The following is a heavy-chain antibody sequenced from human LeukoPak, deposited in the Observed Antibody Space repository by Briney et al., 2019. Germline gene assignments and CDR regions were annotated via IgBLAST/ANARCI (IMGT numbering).Heavy chain of an antibody. Sequence: ASVKVSCKASGYTFTSYGISWVRQAPGQGLEWMGGIIPIFGTANYAQKFQGRVTITADESTSTAYMELSSLRSEDTAVYYCARVTGSVPHFDYWGQRTLVTVSS. CDR2: IIPIFGTA. J-gene: IGHJ4*02. CDR3: ARVTGSVPHFDY. V-gene: IGHV1-69*13. D-gene: IGHD3-10*01. CDR1: GYTFTSYG.